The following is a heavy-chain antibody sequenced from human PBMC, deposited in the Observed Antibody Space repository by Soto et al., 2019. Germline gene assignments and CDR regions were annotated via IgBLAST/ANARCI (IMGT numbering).Heavy chain of an antibody. V-gene: IGHV3-11*06. CDR3: VRGGGGGLVDP. J-gene: IGHJ5*02. CDR1: GFTFGDSY. D-gene: IGHD2-15*01. Sequence: PGGSLRLSCAGSGFTFGDSYMSWIRQAPGKGLEWLSYISPGSRYPAYADSVKGRFTISRDNAKRSLYLQMMSLTAEDTAIYYCVRGGGGGLVDPWGQGTMVTVS. CDR2: ISPGSRYP.